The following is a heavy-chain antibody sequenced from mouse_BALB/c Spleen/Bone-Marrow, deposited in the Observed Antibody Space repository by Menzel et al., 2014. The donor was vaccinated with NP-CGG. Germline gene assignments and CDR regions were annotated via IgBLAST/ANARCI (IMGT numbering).Heavy chain of an antibody. J-gene: IGHJ3*01. D-gene: IGHD1-1*01. Sequence: EVNLVESGGGLVQPGGSLRLSCATSGFTFTDYYMSWVRQPPGKALEWLGFIRNKANGYTTEYSASVKGRFTIFRDNSQSILYLQMNTLRAEDSATYYCARVTTAWFAYWGQGTLVTVSA. CDR1: GFTFTDYY. CDR3: ARVTTAWFAY. V-gene: IGHV7-3*02. CDR2: IRNKANGYTT.